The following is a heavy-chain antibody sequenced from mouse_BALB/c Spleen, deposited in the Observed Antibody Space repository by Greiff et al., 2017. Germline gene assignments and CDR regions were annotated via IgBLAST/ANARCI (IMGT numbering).Heavy chain of an antibody. V-gene: IGHV1-87*01. CDR2: IYPGDGDT. D-gene: IGHD1-1*01. CDR1: GYTFTSYW. CDR3: ARYGSSYDWYFDV. J-gene: IGHJ1*01. Sequence: QVQLQQSGAELARPGASVKLSCKASGYTFTSYWMQWVKQRPGQGLEWIGAIYPGDGDTRYTQKFKGKATLTADKSSSTAYMQLSSLASEDSAVYYCARYGSSYDWYFDVWGAGTTVTVSS.